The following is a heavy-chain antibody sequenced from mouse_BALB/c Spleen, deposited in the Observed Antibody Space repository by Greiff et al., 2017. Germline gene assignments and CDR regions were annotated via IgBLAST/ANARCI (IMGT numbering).Heavy chain of an antibody. D-gene: IGHD2-1*01. CDR1: GYTFTNYW. V-gene: IGHV1-63*02. Sequence: VKLVESGAELVRPGTSVKISCKASGYTFTNYWLGWVKQRPGHGLEWIGDIYPGGGYTNYNEKFKGKATLTADTSSSTAYMQLSSLTSEDSAVYFCARGGKGTWFAYWGQGTLVTVSA. CDR2: IYPGGGYT. CDR3: ARGGKGTWFAY. J-gene: IGHJ3*01.